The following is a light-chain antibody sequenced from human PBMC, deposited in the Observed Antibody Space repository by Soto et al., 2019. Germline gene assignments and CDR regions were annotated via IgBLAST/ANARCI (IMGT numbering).Light chain of an antibody. Sequence: DIQMTQSPSTLSASVGDRVTITCRASRSISVWLAWYQQKPGKAPKLLIYASSSLESGVPSRFSGSASGTDFTLTINSLQPEDFATYYCQQSDSTPLTFGQGTKVDIK. V-gene: IGKV1-39*01. CDR1: RSISVW. CDR2: ASS. J-gene: IGKJ1*01. CDR3: QQSDSTPLT.